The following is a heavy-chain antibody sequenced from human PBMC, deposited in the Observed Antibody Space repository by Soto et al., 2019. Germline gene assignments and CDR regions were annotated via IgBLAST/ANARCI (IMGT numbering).Heavy chain of an antibody. V-gene: IGHV3-23*01. D-gene: IGHD6-13*01. CDR2: ISATGTTT. CDR3: ATYSSPFDY. Sequence: GGSLRLSCAASEFSFSSYALNWVRQAPGKGLEWVSAISATGTTTYYADSVKGRLTISRDNSKRTLFLQMDSLSPEDTAVYYCATYSSPFDYWGQGTLVTVSS. J-gene: IGHJ4*02. CDR1: EFSFSSYA.